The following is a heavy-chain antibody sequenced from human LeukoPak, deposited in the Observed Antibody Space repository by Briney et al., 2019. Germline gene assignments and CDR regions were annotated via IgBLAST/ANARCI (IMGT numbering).Heavy chain of an antibody. CDR2: INPNSGGT. CDR3: ARSSGPGLDAFDI. D-gene: IGHD6-19*01. J-gene: IGHJ3*02. V-gene: IGHV1-2*02. CDR1: GYTFTGYY. Sequence: ASVKVSCKASGYTFTGYYMHWVRQAPGQGLEWMGWINPNSGGTNYAQKFQGRVTMTRDTSISTAYMELSRLRSDDTAVYYCARSSGPGLDAFDIWDQGTMVTVSS.